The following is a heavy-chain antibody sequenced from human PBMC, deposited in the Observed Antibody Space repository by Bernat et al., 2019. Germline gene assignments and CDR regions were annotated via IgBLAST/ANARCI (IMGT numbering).Heavy chain of an antibody. V-gene: IGHV3-74*01. Sequence: EVQLVESGGGLVQPGGSLRLSCAASGFTFSNNWMHWVRQAPGKGPVWVSRINSDGSSTSYADSVKGRFTISRDNAKNTLYLQMNSLRAEDTAVYYCARGADHPDAFDIWGQGTMVTVSS. D-gene: IGHD1-14*01. CDR1: GFTFSNNW. CDR3: ARGADHPDAFDI. J-gene: IGHJ3*02. CDR2: INSDGSST.